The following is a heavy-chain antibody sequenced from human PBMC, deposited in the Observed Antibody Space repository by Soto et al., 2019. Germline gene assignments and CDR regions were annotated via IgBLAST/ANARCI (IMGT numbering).Heavy chain of an antibody. CDR1: GGTFNTFA. Sequence: QVQLLQSGAEVKKPGSSVNVSCLASGGTFNTFAITWVRQAPGQGLECMGGIIPRFGTAHYAEKFQGRVTITADESTRTVYKQLSSLRSGDTAVYYSARLSHPRGYNAYRGQGTLITV. V-gene: IGHV1-69*01. D-gene: IGHD3-22*01. CDR2: IIPRFGTA. CDR3: ARLSHPRGYNAY. J-gene: IGHJ4*02.